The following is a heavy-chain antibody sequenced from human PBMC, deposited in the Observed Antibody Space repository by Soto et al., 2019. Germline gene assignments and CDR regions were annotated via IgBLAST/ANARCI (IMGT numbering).Heavy chain of an antibody. CDR1: GFTFSIYA. Sequence: GGSLRPSCASSGFTFSIYAMSWVRQAPGKGLERVSAISGSGGSTYYADSVKGRFTSSRDNSKNTLYLQMNSLRAEDTAVYYCAKDRGAAAGNWFDPWGQGTLVTVSS. CDR3: AKDRGAAAGNWFDP. V-gene: IGHV3-23*01. J-gene: IGHJ5*02. CDR2: ISGSGGST. D-gene: IGHD6-13*01.